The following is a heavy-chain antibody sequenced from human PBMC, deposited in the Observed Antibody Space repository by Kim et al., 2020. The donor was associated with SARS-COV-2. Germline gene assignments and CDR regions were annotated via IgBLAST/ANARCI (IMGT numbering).Heavy chain of an antibody. D-gene: IGHD6-19*01. V-gene: IGHV4-59*01. CDR3: ARVAGSGWAYWYFDL. Sequence: SETLSLTCTVSGGSISSYYWSWIRQPPGKGLEWIGYIYYSGSTNYNPSLKSRVTISVDTSKNQFSLKLSSVTAADTAVYYCARVAGSGWAYWYFDLWGRGTLVTVSS. CDR1: GGSISSYY. CDR2: IYYSGST. J-gene: IGHJ2*01.